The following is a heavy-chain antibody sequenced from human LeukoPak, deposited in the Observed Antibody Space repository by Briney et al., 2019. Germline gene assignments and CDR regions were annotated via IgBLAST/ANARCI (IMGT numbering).Heavy chain of an antibody. Sequence: SETLSLTCTVSGGSISSYYWSWIRQPPGKGLEWIGRICTSGSTNYNPSLKSRVTISVDTSKNQFSLKLSSVTAADTAVYYCARASRGGAYCGGDCYSSGFFDYWGQGTLVTVSS. CDR1: GGSISSYY. V-gene: IGHV4-4*08. D-gene: IGHD2-21*01. J-gene: IGHJ4*02. CDR3: ARASRGGAYCGGDCYSSGFFDY. CDR2: ICTSGST.